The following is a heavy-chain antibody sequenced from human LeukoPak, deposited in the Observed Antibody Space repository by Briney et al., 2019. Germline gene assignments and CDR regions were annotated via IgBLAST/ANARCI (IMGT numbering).Heavy chain of an antibody. V-gene: IGHV4-39*01. J-gene: IGHJ4*02. CDR2: IYYSGST. CDR1: GGSISSSSYY. D-gene: IGHD5-24*01. CDR3: ARHLRLWGLQLPSYFDY. Sequence: TSETLSLTCTVSGGSISSSSYYWGWIRQPPGKGLEWIGTIYYSGSTYYNPSLKSRVTISVDMSKSQFSLKLSSVTAADTAVYYCARHLRLWGLQLPSYFDYWGQGTLVTVSS.